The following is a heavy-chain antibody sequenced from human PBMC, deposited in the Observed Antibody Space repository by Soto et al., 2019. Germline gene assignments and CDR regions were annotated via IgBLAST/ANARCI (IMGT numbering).Heavy chain of an antibody. V-gene: IGHV3-53*01. Sequence: PGGSLRLSCAASGFTVSSDYMSWVRQAPGKGLELVSFSYSGGNTHYADSVKGRFTTSRDNSKNTLYLQMNSLRAEDTAVYYCARAKRGGFDYWGRGTLVTVSS. CDR1: GFTVSSDY. J-gene: IGHJ4*02. D-gene: IGHD3-16*01. CDR3: ARAKRGGFDY. CDR2: SYSGGNT.